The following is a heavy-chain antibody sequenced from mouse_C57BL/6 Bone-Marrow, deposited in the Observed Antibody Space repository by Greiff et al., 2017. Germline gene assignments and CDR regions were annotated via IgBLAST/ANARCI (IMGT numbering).Heavy chain of an antibody. CDR2: FYNGNGYT. J-gene: IGHJ1*03. D-gene: IGHD1-1*01. Sequence: EVQLMESGADLVRPGSSVKMSCKTSGFTFTSYGINWVQQRPGQGLEWFGCFYNGNGYTEYTEKFKGKFTMTSDTASSTAYMQLSSLTSEDSAIYYCARDNYGISYWYFDVWGTGATVTVAS. V-gene: IGHV1-58*01. CDR1: GFTFTSYG. CDR3: ARDNYGISYWYFDV.